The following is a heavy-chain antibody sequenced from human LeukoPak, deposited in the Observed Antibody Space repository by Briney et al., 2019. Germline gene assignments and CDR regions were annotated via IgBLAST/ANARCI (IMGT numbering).Heavy chain of an antibody. CDR3: GKGESRRPASPLDY. CDR1: GFTFSSYA. V-gene: IGHV3-23*01. Sequence: GGSLRLSCAASGFTFSSYAMNWVRQAPGKGLEWVSTISAGGGSTYTADCVKGLVTISRDNSKNTVYLQMNRLRAKHTAVYYCGKGESRRPASPLDYWGQGTLVTVSS. J-gene: IGHJ4*02. CDR2: ISAGGGST. D-gene: IGHD3-16*01.